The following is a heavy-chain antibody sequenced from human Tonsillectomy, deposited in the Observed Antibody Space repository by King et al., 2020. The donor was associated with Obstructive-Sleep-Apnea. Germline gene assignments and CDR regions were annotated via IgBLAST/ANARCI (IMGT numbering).Heavy chain of an antibody. CDR1: GFTFYSYA. J-gene: IGHJ3*02. V-gene: IGHV3-23*04. CDR2: IVGSGDTT. Sequence: EVQLVESGGGLVQPGGSLRLSCVGSGFTFYSYAMTWVRQAPGKGLEWVSTIVGSGDTTYYADSVKGRFTISRDNSKRTLYLQMNNLRAEDTALYYCAKDLSGWLRLTAFDIWGQGTMVTVSS. D-gene: IGHD5-12*01. CDR3: AKDLSGWLRLTAFDI.